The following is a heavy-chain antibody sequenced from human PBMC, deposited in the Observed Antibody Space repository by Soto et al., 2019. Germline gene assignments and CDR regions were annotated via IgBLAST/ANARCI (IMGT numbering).Heavy chain of an antibody. D-gene: IGHD2-2*01. CDR3: ARYIPGVRYYGMDV. J-gene: IGHJ6*02. CDR1: GFTFSRFA. CDR2: ISGSGTST. V-gene: IGHV3-23*01. Sequence: GGSLRLSCAASGFTFSRFAMNWVRQVPGKGLEWVSTISGSGTSTFYADSVQGRFTISRDNSENTLFMEVYSLRAEDTAVYYCARYIPGVRYYGMDVWGQGTTVTVSS.